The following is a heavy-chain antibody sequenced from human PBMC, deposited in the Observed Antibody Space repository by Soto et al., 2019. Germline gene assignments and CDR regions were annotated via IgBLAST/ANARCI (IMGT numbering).Heavy chain of an antibody. CDR1: GGSISSSSYY. V-gene: IGHV4-39*01. Sequence: SETLSLTCTVSGGSISSSSYYWGWIRQPPGKGLEWIGSIYYSGSTYYNPSLKSRVTISVDTSKNQFSLKLSSVTAADTAVYYCARLLVVVPAAMPVFYFDYWGQGTLVTVSS. CDR2: IYYSGST. D-gene: IGHD2-2*01. CDR3: ARLLVVVPAAMPVFYFDY. J-gene: IGHJ4*02.